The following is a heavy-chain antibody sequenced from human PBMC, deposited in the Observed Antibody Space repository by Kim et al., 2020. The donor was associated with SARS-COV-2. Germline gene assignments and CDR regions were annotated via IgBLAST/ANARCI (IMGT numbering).Heavy chain of an antibody. CDR2: INHSGST. J-gene: IGHJ6*02. CDR1: GGSFSGYY. V-gene: IGHV4-34*01. D-gene: IGHD6-13*01. Sequence: SETLSLTCAVYGGSFSGYYWSWIRQPPGKGLEWIGEINHSGSTNYNPSLKSRFTISVDTSKNQFSLKLSSVTAADTAVYYCARVRSSRFIIFYYYGMDVWGQGTTVTVSS. CDR3: ARVRSSRFIIFYYYGMDV.